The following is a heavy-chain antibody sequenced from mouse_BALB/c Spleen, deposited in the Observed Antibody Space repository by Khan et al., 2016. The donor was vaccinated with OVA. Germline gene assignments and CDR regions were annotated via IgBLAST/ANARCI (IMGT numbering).Heavy chain of an antibody. J-gene: IGHJ2*01. CDR2: INPHVGET. Sequence: IQLVQSGPELVKPGASVKISCKASGYSFTGYFMNWVMQSHGKSLGWVGRINPHVGETFYNQKFKDKATLTVDESSSTAHMELRSLASEDSAVYYCARIYCSDFDYWGQGTTLTVSS. CDR1: GYSFTGYF. CDR3: ARIYCSDFDY. V-gene: IGHV1-20*02. D-gene: IGHD1-1*01.